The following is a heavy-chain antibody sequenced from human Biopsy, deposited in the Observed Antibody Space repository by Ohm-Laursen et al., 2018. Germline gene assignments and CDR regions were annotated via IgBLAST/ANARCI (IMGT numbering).Heavy chain of an antibody. J-gene: IGHJ4*02. CDR1: GGTFINYA. CDR2: ISPSGSTT. Sequence: ASVKVSCKASGGTFINYAISWVRQAPGQGLEWMGMISPSGSTTSYPQIFQGRVTMTRDTSKSTVYMELSSLRSADTAVYFCARNTGWYGDLYYFDYWGQGTLVTVSS. CDR3: ARNTGWYGDLYYFDY. D-gene: IGHD6-19*01. V-gene: IGHV1-46*01.